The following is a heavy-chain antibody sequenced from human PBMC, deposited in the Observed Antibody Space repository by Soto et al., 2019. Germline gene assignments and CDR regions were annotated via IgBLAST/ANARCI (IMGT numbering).Heavy chain of an antibody. J-gene: IGHJ4*02. CDR1: GGPYNKYT. V-gene: IGHV1-69*02. CDR3: ARRLLRDNYGSGGLDN. CDR2: TIPIFDIT. Sequence: QVQLVQSGTEVTKPGSSVTVSCKASGGPYNKYTISWVRQAPGQGLEWMGRTIPIFDITNYARKFEGRVTITGDKSTSTVYMDPRRLRSEDTAVYYCARRLLRDNYGSGGLDNWGQGNLVTVSS. D-gene: IGHD2-15*01.